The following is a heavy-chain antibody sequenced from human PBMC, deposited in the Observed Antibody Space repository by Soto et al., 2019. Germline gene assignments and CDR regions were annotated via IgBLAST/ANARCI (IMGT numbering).Heavy chain of an antibody. J-gene: IGHJ5*02. Sequence: EVQLVESGGGLVQPGGSLRLSCAASGFTFSTYAMNWVRQAPGKGVEWVSYISSSSGAIHYADSVQGRFTTSRDNGKNSLYLQMNSLRAEDTAVYYCGRAQNVGSSWGQGTLVTVSS. CDR2: ISSSSGAI. CDR1: GFTFSTYA. D-gene: IGHD3-10*01. CDR3: GRAQNVGSS. V-gene: IGHV3-48*01.